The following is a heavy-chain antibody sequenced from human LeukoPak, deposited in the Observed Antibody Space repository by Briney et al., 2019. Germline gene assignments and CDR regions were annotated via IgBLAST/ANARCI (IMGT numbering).Heavy chain of an antibody. V-gene: IGHV3-30*01. D-gene: IGHD3-16*01. Sequence: GGSLRLSCAASGFTFSSYATRWVRQAPGKGLEWVAVISYDGSNKYYADSVMGRFTISRDNSKNTLYLQMNSLRAEDTAVYYCARTASLGNWFDPWGQGPLVTVPS. J-gene: IGHJ5*02. CDR2: ISYDGSNK. CDR1: GFTFSSYA. CDR3: ARTASLGNWFDP.